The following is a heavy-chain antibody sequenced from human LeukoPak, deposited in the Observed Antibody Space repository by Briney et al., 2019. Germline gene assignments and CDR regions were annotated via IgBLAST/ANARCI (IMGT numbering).Heavy chain of an antibody. CDR2: IRYDGSNK. CDR1: GFTFSSYW. V-gene: IGHV3-30*02. CDR3: AKNPKKYYDFGGDWFGP. J-gene: IGHJ5*02. Sequence: GGSLRLSCAASGFTFSSYWMSWVRQAPSKGLEWVAFIRYDGSNKYYADSVKGRFTISRDNSKNTLYLQMNSLRAEDTAVYYCAKNPKKYYDFGGDWFGPWGQGTLVTVSS. D-gene: IGHD3-3*01.